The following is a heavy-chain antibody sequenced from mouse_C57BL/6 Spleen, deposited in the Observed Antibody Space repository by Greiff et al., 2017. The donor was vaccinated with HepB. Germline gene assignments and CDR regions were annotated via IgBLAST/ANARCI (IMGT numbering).Heavy chain of an antibody. V-gene: IGHV1-53*01. CDR2: INPSNGGT. D-gene: IGHD2-1*01. J-gene: IGHJ3*01. CDR1: GYTFTSYW. CDR3: ARGYGNYVPPAAWFAY. Sequence: QVQLQQPGTELVKPGASVKLSCKASGYTFTSYWMHWVKQRPGQGLEWIGNINPSNGGTNYNEKFKSKATLTVDKSSSTAYMQLSSLTSEDSAVYYCARGYGNYVPPAAWFAYWGQGTLVTVSA.